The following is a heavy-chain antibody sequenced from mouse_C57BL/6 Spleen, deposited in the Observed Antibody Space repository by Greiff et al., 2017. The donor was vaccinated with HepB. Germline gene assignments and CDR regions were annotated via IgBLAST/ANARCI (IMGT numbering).Heavy chain of an antibody. CDR3: TRDQGDGAMDY. D-gene: IGHD3-2*02. Sequence: EVKVVESGEGLVKPGGSLKLSCAASGFTFSSYAMSWVRQTPEKRLVWVAYISSGGDYIYYADTVKGRFTISRDNARNTLYLQMSSLKSEDTAMYYCTRDQGDGAMDYWGQGTTVTVSS. CDR1: GFTFSSYA. J-gene: IGHJ4*01. CDR2: ISSGGDYI. V-gene: IGHV5-9-1*02.